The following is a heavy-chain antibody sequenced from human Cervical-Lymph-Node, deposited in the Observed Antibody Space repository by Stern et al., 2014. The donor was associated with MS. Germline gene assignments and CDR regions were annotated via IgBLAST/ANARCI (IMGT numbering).Heavy chain of an antibody. V-gene: IGHV3-21*02. J-gene: IGHJ4*02. CDR2: IRNNSTRT. D-gene: IGHD4-17*01. CDR1: GFTFSHYS. CDR3: ARARVGDYARSPHLDS. Sequence: EVQLVESGGGLVKPGESLRLSCDASGFTFSHYSINWVRQAPGQGLEWISSIRNNSTRTCYSDSVEGRFTISRDSAKDSVSLHMVSLRAEDTAVYYCARARVGDYARSPHLDSWGQGTLVTVSS.